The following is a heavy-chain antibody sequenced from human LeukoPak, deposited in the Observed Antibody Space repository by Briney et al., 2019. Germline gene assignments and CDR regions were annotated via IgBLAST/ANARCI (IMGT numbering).Heavy chain of an antibody. J-gene: IGHJ4*01. D-gene: IGHD2-15*01. CDR2: ISVYNGNT. CDR3: ARVVVVAATEVPYYFDY. Sequence: ASVKVSCKASGGTFSSYAISWVRQAPGQGLEWMGWISVYNGNTNYAQKFQGGVTMTTDTSTNTAYMELRSLTSDDAAVYYCARVVVVAATEVPYYFDYWGHGTLVTVSS. CDR1: GGTFSSYA. V-gene: IGHV1-18*01.